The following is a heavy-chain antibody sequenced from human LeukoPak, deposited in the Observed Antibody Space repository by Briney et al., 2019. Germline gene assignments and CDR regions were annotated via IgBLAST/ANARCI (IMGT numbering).Heavy chain of an antibody. CDR3: AKKRGETEDYFDY. V-gene: IGHV3-23*01. D-gene: IGHD3-10*01. Sequence: PGGSLRLSCVGSGFIFSNYAMNWVRQAPGKGPEWVSTISAAGDVTYHADSVKGPFTISRDNSKNKLFMQMNSLRAEDTAVYYCAKKRGETEDYFDYWGQGTLVTVSS. CDR2: ISAAGDVT. CDR1: GFIFSNYA. J-gene: IGHJ4*02.